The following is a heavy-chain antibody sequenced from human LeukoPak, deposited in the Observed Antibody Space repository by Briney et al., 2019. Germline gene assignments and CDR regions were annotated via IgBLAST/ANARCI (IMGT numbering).Heavy chain of an antibody. V-gene: IGHV4-39*01. CDR3: ARQELGYYYMDV. D-gene: IGHD7-27*01. CDR1: CGPLSNSSYY. J-gene: IGHJ6*03. Sequence: PSGTLSPPRTVSCGPLSNSSYYRGWNRQPPGKGLGGIGSILLSGNTYYNPSLKTRGTISLDTSKHHFSLNLSSGTPEDTAVYYCARQELGYYYMDVWGKGTTVTVSS. CDR2: ILLSGNT.